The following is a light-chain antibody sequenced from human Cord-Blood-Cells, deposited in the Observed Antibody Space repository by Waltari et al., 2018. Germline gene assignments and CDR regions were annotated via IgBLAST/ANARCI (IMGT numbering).Light chain of an antibody. CDR3: QQYGSSPYT. CDR2: GAS. CDR1: QSVSSSY. Sequence: EIVLTQSPGTLSLSPGERATLSCRASQSVSSSYLAWYQQKPGQAPRLLIYGASSRATGIPDRFSGSVSGTDFTLTISRLEPEDFAVYYCQQYGSSPYTFGQWTKLEIK. J-gene: IGKJ2*01. V-gene: IGKV3-20*01.